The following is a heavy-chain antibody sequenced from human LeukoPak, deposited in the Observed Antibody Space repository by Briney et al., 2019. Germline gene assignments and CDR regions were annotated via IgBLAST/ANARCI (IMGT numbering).Heavy chain of an antibody. CDR3: ATLGGGWIYYFDY. CDR1: GGSFSGYY. CDR2: INHSGST. Sequence: SETLSLTCAVYGGSFSGYYWSWIRQPPGKGLEWIGEINHSGSTNYNPSLKSRVTISVDTSKNQFSLKLSSVTAADTAVYYCATLGGGWIYYFDYWGQGTLVTVSS. J-gene: IGHJ4*02. V-gene: IGHV4-34*01. D-gene: IGHD6-19*01.